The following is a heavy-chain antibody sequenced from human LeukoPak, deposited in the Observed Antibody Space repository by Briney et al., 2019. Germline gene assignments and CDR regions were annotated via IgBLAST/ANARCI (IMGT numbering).Heavy chain of an antibody. D-gene: IGHD3-10*01. J-gene: IGHJ4*02. V-gene: IGHV3-30-3*01. CDR1: GFTFSRYA. Sequence: GGSLRLPCAASGFTFSRYAMHWVRQAPGKGLEWVAVISYDGSNEYYADSVKGRFTISRDSSENTLYLQMNSLRVEDTAVYYCARVGYYSSGPFSYFDYWGQGTLVTVSS. CDR2: ISYDGSNE. CDR3: ARVGYYSSGPFSYFDY.